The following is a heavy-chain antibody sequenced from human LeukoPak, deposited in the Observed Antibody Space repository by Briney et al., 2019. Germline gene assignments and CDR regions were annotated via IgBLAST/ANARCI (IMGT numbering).Heavy chain of an antibody. Sequence: SETLSLTCTVSGGSISSSNHYWAWIRPPPGQGLVWIGSIYYTGGTFYSPSLKSRVTLNVDASNNQFSLNLNTVTAADTAVYFCAREEASAADSWGQGTLVTVSS. CDR2: IYYTGGT. D-gene: IGHD2-2*01. V-gene: IGHV4-39*01. J-gene: IGHJ5*02. CDR1: GGSISSSNHY. CDR3: AREEASAADS.